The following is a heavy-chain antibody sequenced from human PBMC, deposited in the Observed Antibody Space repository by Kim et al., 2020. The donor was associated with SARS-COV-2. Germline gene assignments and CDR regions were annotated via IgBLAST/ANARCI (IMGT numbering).Heavy chain of an antibody. Sequence: GGSLRLSCAASGFTFSSYAMHWVRQAPGKGLEWVAVISYDGSNKYYADSVKGRFTISRDNSKNTLYLQMNSLRAEDTAVYYCARDFDWGFGSDYFDYWGQGTLVTVSS. V-gene: IGHV3-30*04. CDR3: ARDFDWGFGSDYFDY. J-gene: IGHJ4*02. CDR1: GFTFSSYA. D-gene: IGHD3-10*01. CDR2: ISYDGSNK.